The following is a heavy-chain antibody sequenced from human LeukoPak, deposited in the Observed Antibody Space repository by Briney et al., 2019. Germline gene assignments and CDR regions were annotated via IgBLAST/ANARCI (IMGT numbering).Heavy chain of an antibody. CDR2: IYRTGNT. CDR1: GFTDNWNT. V-gene: IGHV3-53*01. CDR3: VRGEKDYYYGLDV. D-gene: IGHD1-26*01. J-gene: IGHJ6*02. Sequence: PGGSLTLSCVASGFTDNWNTKNWVRQATGKGLEWVSAIYRTGNTYYADSVKGRFTMFRDNSENTVYLEMSSLRAEDSAMYYCVRGEKDYYYGLDVWGQGTTVTVSS.